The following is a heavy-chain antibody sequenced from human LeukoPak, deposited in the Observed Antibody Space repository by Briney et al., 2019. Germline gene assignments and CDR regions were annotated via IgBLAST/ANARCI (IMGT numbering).Heavy chain of an antibody. V-gene: IGHV1-18*01. CDR2: IHTYNGHT. D-gene: IGHD1-1*01. CDR3: EAAFLDGDDY. J-gene: IGHJ4*02. Sequence: GASVKVSCKSSGYTFSSYGITWVRQAPGQGLEWMGWIHTYNGHTNYAQKLQGRVTMTTDTSTSTAYMELRSLRSDDTAVYYCEAAFLDGDDYWGQGTLVTVSS. CDR1: GYTFSSYG.